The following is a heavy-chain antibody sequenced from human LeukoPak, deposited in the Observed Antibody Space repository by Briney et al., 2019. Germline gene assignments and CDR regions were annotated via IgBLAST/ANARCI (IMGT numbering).Heavy chain of an antibody. CDR2: IYTSGST. CDR3: ARDSLGSGWYGLGCYYYYYMDV. D-gene: IGHD6-19*01. J-gene: IGHJ6*03. CDR1: GGSISSYY. Sequence: SETLSLTCTVSGGSISSYYWSWIRQPAGKGLEWIGRIYTSGSTNYNPSLKSRVTMSVDTSKNQFSLKLSSVTAADTAVYYCARDSLGSGWYGLGCYYYYYMDVWGKGTTVTVSS. V-gene: IGHV4-4*07.